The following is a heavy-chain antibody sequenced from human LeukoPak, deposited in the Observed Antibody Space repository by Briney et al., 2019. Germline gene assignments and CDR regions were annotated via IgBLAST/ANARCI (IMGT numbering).Heavy chain of an antibody. CDR2: INPSGGST. CDR1: GYTFTSYY. CDR3: ARDSGIVVVPAAAKGVGWFDP. V-gene: IGHV1-46*01. J-gene: IGHJ5*02. D-gene: IGHD2-2*01. Sequence: ASVKVSCKASGYTFTSYYMHWVRQAPGQGLEWMGIINPSGGSTSYAQKFQGRVTMTRDTSTSTVYMELSSLRSEDTAVYYCARDSGIVVVPAAAKGVGWFDPWGQGTLVTVSS.